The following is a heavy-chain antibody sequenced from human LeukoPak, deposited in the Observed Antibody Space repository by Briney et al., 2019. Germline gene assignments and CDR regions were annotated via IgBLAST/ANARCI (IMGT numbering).Heavy chain of an antibody. J-gene: IGHJ4*02. V-gene: IGHV3-7*05. CDR3: AREAGIPPSTQQWPTSVDY. Sequence: PGGSLRLSCVASGFTFSSSWMGWVRQAPGKGLEWVANIKQDGSEKYCVDSVKGRFTISRDNAKNSLYLQMNSLRAEDTAVYYCAREAGIPPSTQQWPTSVDYWGQGTLVTVSS. D-gene: IGHD5-18*01. CDR1: GFTFSSSW. CDR2: IKQDGSEK.